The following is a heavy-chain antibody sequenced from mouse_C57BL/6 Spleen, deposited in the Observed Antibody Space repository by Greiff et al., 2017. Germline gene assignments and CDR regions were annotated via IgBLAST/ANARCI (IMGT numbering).Heavy chain of an antibody. Sequence: EVKLMESGPGLVKPSQSLSLTCSVTGYSITSGYYWNWIRQFPGNKLEWMGYISYDGSNNYNPSLKNRISITRDTSKNQFFLKLNSVTTEDTATYYCARGTSVDYWGQGTTLTVSS. V-gene: IGHV3-6*01. CDR3: ARGTSVDY. J-gene: IGHJ2*01. CDR1: GYSITSGYY. CDR2: ISYDGSN.